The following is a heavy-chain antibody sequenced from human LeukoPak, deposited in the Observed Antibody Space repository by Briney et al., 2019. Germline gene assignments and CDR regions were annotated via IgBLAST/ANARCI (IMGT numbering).Heavy chain of an antibody. CDR1: GFTFSSYW. V-gene: IGHV3-7*01. CDR2: IKKDGSEK. J-gene: IGHJ5*02. CDR3: ARDLAPQYSSSSDWFDP. D-gene: IGHD6-6*01. Sequence: GGSLRLSCAASGFTFSSYWMSWVRQAPGKGLEWVANIKKDGSEKYYVDSVKGRFTISRDNAKTSLYLQMNSLRAEDTAVYYCARDLAPQYSSSSDWFDPWGQGTLVTVSS.